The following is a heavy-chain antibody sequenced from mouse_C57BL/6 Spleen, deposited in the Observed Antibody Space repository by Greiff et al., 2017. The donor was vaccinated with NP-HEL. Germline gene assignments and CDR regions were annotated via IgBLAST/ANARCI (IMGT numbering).Heavy chain of an antibody. CDR1: GFTFSSYA. CDR2: ISSGGDYI. D-gene: IGHD2-2*01. Sequence: EVKVEESGEGLVKPGGSLKLSCAASGFTFSSYAMSWVRQTPEKRLEWVAYISSGGDYIYYADTVKGRFTISRDNARNTLYLQMSSLKSEDTAMYYCTRVDNLLWLRRGYYYAMDYWGQGTSVTVSS. CDR3: TRVDNLLWLRRGYYYAMDY. J-gene: IGHJ4*01. V-gene: IGHV5-9-1*02.